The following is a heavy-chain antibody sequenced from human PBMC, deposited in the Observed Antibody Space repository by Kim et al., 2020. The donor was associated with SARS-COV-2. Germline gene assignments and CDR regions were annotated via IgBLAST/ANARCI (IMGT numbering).Heavy chain of an antibody. D-gene: IGHD6-19*01. CDR3: SRSSGRSPLVDP. Sequence: KYSQKFQGRVTITRDTSASTAYMELSSLRSEDTAVYYCSRSSGRSPLVDPWGQGTLVTVSS. J-gene: IGHJ5*02. V-gene: IGHV1-3*01.